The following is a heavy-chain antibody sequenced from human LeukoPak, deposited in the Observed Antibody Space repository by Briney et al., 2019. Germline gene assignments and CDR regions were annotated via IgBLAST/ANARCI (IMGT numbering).Heavy chain of an antibody. D-gene: IGHD3-22*01. CDR2: IYYSGST. V-gene: IGHV4-39*07. CDR1: GGSISSSSYY. CDR3: ARVGYYYDLGY. J-gene: IGHJ4*02. Sequence: PSETLSLTCTVSGGSISSSSYYWGWIRQPPGKGLEWIGSIYYSGSTYYNPSLKSRVTISVDTSKNQFSLKLSSVTAADTAVYYCARVGYYYDLGYWGQGTLVTVSS.